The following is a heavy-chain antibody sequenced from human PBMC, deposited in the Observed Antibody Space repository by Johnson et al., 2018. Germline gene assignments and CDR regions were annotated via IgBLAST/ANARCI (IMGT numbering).Heavy chain of an antibody. V-gene: IGHV3-15*07. J-gene: IGHJ4*02. CDR2: IQSISNGGTT. D-gene: IGHD2-15*01. CDR3: TTSVVVPATFDY. CDR1: GFTFSNAW. Sequence: VQLVESGGGLVTXGGSLRLXCAASGFTFSNAWMNWVRQVPGKGLEWVGRIQSISNGGTTEYAAPLKDRVTISRDDSKNTLYLKMNSLKTEDTAIYYCTTSVVVPATFDYWGQGTLVTVSS.